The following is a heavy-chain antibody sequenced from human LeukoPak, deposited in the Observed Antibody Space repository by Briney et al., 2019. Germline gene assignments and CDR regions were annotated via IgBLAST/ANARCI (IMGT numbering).Heavy chain of an antibody. Sequence: ASVKVSCKVSGYTLTELSMHWVRQAPGKGLEWMGGFDPEDGETIYAQKFQGRVTMTEDTSTDTAYMELSSLRSEDTAVYYCARSPSRAIPRWLQSRYYYGMDVWGQGTTVTVSS. CDR3: ARSPSRAIPRWLQSRYYYGMDV. CDR1: GYTLTELS. V-gene: IGHV1-24*01. CDR2: FDPEDGET. D-gene: IGHD5-24*01. J-gene: IGHJ6*02.